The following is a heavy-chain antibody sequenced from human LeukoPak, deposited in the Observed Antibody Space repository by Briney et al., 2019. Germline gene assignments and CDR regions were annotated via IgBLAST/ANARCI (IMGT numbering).Heavy chain of an antibody. CDR3: ARATGIAVAGLGFDY. Sequence: GASVKVSCKASGYTFTSYAMHWVRQAPGQRLEWMGWINAGNGNTKYSQKFQGRVTITRDTSASTAYMELSSLRSEDTVVYYCARATGIAVAGLGFDYWGQGTLVTVSS. V-gene: IGHV1-3*01. J-gene: IGHJ4*02. CDR1: GYTFTSYA. D-gene: IGHD6-19*01. CDR2: INAGNGNT.